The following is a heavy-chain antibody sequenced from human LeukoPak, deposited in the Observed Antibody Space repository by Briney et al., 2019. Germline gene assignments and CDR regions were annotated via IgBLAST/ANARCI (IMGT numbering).Heavy chain of an antibody. J-gene: IGHJ4*02. CDR1: GGSISTYY. CDR3: ARGLPASD. Sequence: PSATLSLTCTVSGGSISTYYWNWIRQAPGKGLEWIGYVYNSGSTNYNPSLKSRVTISVDTSKNQFSLKLSSVTAADTAVYYCARGLPASDWGQGTLVTVSS. CDR2: VYNSGST. D-gene: IGHD3-16*01. V-gene: IGHV4-59*01.